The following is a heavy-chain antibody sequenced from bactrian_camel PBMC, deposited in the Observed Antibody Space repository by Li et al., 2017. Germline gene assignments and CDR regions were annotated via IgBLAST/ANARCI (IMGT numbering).Heavy chain of an antibody. CDR3: AILAPTGQADENNY. J-gene: IGHJ4*01. CDR2: ICSDGVA. Sequence: QVQLVESGGGSVQAGGSLRLSCVVSGYPINTICTAWFRDTSRLPRRGVATICSDGVATYADSVKGRFTISQDNAKDTLYLQSNSLKTEDTAMYYCAILAPTGQADENNYWGQGTQVTVS. D-gene: IGHD3*01. V-gene: IGHV3S53*01. CDR1: GYPINTIC.